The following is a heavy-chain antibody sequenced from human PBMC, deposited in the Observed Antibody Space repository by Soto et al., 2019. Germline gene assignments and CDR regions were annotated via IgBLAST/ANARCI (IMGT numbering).Heavy chain of an antibody. CDR3: TRSAYMDV. V-gene: IGHV3-48*01. J-gene: IGHJ6*03. CDR2: ISSGSSTI. CDR1: GFTLSSYS. Sequence: GGSLRLSCAVSGFTLSSYSMNWVRQAPGKGLEWVSYISSGSSTIYYADPVKGRFTISRDNAKNSLYLQMDSLSAEDTAVYYATRSAYMDVWGTGTTVTVSS. D-gene: IGHD2-2*01.